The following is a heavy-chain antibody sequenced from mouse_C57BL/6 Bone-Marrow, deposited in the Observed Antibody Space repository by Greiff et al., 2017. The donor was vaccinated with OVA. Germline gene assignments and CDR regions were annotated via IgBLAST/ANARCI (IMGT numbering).Heavy chain of an antibody. CDR2: ISDGGSYT. D-gene: IGHD3-2*02. CDR3: ERDQERFAY. CDR1: GFTFSSYA. V-gene: IGHV5-4*01. J-gene: IGHJ3*01. Sequence: DVKLVESGGGLVQPGGSMKLSCVASGFTFSSYAMSWVRQTPEKRLEWVATISDGGSYTYYPDNVKGRFTISRDNAKSNLYLQMSHLKSEDTAMYYCERDQERFAYWGQGTLVSVSA.